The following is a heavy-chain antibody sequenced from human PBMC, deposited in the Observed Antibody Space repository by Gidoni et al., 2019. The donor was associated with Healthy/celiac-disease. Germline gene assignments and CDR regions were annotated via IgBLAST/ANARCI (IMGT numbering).Heavy chain of an antibody. Sequence: QVQLQQWGAGLLKPSETLSLTCAVYGGSFSGYYWSWIRQPPGKGLEWIGEINHSGSTNYNPSLKSRVTISVDTSKNQFSLKLSSVTAADTAVYYCARVGSISSWYRNWFDPWGQGTLVTVSS. CDR1: GGSFSGYY. V-gene: IGHV4-34*01. D-gene: IGHD6-13*01. J-gene: IGHJ5*02. CDR3: ARVGSISSWYRNWFDP. CDR2: INHSGST.